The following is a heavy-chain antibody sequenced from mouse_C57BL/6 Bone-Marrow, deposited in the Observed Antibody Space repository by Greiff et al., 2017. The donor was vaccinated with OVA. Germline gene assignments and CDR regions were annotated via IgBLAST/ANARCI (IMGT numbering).Heavy chain of an antibody. J-gene: IGHJ1*03. D-gene: IGHD1-1*01. CDR3: ARILYYGSSYWYLDV. CDR1: GYTFPDYE. CDR2: IDPETGGT. V-gene: IGHV1-15*01. Sequence: VQLQQSGAELVRPGASVTLSCKASGYTFPDYEMHWVKQTPVHGLEWIGAIDPETGGTAYNQKFKGKAILTADKSSSTAYMELRSLTSEDSAVYYCARILYYGSSYWYLDVWGKGTTVTVSS.